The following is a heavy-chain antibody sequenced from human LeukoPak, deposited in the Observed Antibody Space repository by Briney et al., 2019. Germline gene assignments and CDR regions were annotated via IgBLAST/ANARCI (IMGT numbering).Heavy chain of an antibody. D-gene: IGHD1-26*01. CDR3: KCGSYVLNWFDP. CDR2: IKSKTDGGTT. V-gene: IGHV3-15*01. J-gene: IGHJ5*02. Sequence: PGGSLRLSCAASGFTFSNAWMSWVRQAPGKGLEWVGRIKSKTDGGTTDYAAPVKGRFTISRDDSKNTLYLQMNSLKTEDTAVYYCKCGSYVLNWFDPWGQGTLVTVSS. CDR1: GFTFSNAW.